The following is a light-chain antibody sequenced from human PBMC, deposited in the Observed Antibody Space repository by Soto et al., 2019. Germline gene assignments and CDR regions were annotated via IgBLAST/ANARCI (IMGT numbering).Light chain of an antibody. CDR2: EVN. J-gene: IGLJ1*01. Sequence: QSALTQPASVSGSPGQSITISCTGTSSNVGSYKLVSWYQQHPGKAPKLMIFEVNKRPSGVSNRFSGSKSGNTASLTISGLKVEDDADYYCCSSGGSPTDVFGTGTKVTVL. V-gene: IGLV2-23*02. CDR3: CSSGGSPTDV. CDR1: SSNVGSYKL.